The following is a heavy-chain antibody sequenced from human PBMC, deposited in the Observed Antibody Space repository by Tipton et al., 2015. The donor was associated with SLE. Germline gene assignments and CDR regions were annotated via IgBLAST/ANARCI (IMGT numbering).Heavy chain of an antibody. V-gene: IGHV6-1*01. J-gene: IGHJ3*02. CDR3: ARLGPTGDLGDAFDI. D-gene: IGHD7-27*01. CDR1: GDSVSSNSAA. Sequence: QLVQSGPEVKPSQTLSLTCAISGDSVSSNSAAWNWIRQSPSRGLEWLGGTYYRSKWYNDYAVSVKSRITINPDTSKNQFSLQVTSVTPEDTAVYYCARLGPTGDLGDAFDIWGQGTMVTVSS. CDR2: TYYRSKWYN.